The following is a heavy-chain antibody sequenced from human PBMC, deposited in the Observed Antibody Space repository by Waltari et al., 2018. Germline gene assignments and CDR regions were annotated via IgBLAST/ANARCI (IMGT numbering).Heavy chain of an antibody. CDR1: GGSISSSSYY. D-gene: IGHD5-12*01. Sequence: QLQLQESGPGLVKPSETLSLTCTVSGGSISSSSYYWGWIRQPPAKGLEWFGINYYGGSTSYNPSLKSRVTISVETSKNQFSLKLSAVTAADTAVYYCARHWSGDDFEPYYYYGMDVWGQGTTVTVSS. CDR3: ARHWSGDDFEPYYYYGMDV. J-gene: IGHJ6*02. CDR2: NYYGGST. V-gene: IGHV4-39*01.